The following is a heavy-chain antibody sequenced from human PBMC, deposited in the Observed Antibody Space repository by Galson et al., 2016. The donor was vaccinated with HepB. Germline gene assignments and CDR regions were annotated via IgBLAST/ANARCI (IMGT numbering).Heavy chain of an antibody. CDR3: ARDGSYCGGDCYSFHYGLDV. Sequence: SLRPSCAVSGFTFGSYSMNWVRQAPGKGLEWVSYISSTSNTIFYADSVQGRFTISRDNAKNSLYLQMNSLRDEDTAVYYCARDGSYCGGDCYSFHYGLDVWGQGTTVTVSS. J-gene: IGHJ6*02. CDR1: GFTFGSYS. D-gene: IGHD2-21*02. CDR2: ISSTSNTI. V-gene: IGHV3-48*02.